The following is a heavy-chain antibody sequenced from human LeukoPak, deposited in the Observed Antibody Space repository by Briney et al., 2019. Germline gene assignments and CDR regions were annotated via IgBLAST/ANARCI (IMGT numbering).Heavy chain of an antibody. J-gene: IGHJ4*02. V-gene: IGHV3-23*01. CDR2: LSSSGGST. Sequence: PGGSLRLSCAASGFTFSNYGMNWVRQAPGKGLEWVSALSSSGGSTYYADSVKGWFTISRDNSKNTLYLQMNSLRAEDTAVYYCAKGGVVVITTALFDYWGQGTLVTVSS. CDR1: GFTFSNYG. D-gene: IGHD3-22*01. CDR3: AKGGVVVITTALFDY.